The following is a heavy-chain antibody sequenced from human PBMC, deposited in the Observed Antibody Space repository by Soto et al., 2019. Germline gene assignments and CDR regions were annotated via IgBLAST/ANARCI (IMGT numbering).Heavy chain of an antibody. Sequence: LSETLSLTCTVSGGSISSYYWSWIRQPAGKGLEWIGRIYTSGSTNYNPSLKSRVTMPVDTSKNQFSLKLSSVTAADTAVYYCARGGCSGGSCRYYYYGMDVWGQGTTVTVSS. CDR1: GGSISSYY. CDR3: ARGGCSGGSCRYYYYGMDV. D-gene: IGHD2-15*01. J-gene: IGHJ6*02. CDR2: IYTSGST. V-gene: IGHV4-4*07.